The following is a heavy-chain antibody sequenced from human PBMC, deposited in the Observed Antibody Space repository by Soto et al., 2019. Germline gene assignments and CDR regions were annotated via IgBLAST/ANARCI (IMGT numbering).Heavy chain of an antibody. CDR3: VRPVVAETYDAFDI. J-gene: IGHJ3*02. D-gene: IGHD2-15*01. V-gene: IGHV3-21*01. CDR1: GFTFSSYT. CDR2: ISQSSSYI. Sequence: GGSLRLSCAASGFTFSSYTLDWVRQAPGRGLEWVASISQSSSYIYYADSLKGRFTISRDNAQNSLYLQMTSLRAEDTAIYYCVRPVVAETYDAFDIWGQGTMVTVSS.